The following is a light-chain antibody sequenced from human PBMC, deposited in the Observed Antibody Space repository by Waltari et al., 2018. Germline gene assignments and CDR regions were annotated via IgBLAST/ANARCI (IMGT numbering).Light chain of an antibody. CDR1: QSIASN. J-gene: IGKJ1*01. V-gene: IGKV1-39*01. Sequence: DIQMTQSPSSLSASVGDRVTITCLASQSIASNLSWYQQKPGKAPKLLIYAASSLQSGGPSRFSDRGSGTDFTLTISSLQREDCATYYCQQSYSSPRTFGQGTKVEVK. CDR3: QQSYSSPRT. CDR2: AAS.